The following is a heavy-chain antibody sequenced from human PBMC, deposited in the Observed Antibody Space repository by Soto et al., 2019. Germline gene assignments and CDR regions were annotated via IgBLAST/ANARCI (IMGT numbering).Heavy chain of an antibody. V-gene: IGHV1-18*04. CDR1: GDTFTSYG. CDR2: IRAYNGNK. J-gene: IGHJ3*02. Sequence: QVQLVQAGAEVKKPGASVKVSCKASGDTFTSYGISWVRQAPGQGLEWMGWIRAYNGNKNYAQKLQGRVTMPTDTPTSTADMKLRSLRSDDTAVYYWAEAPVPGAFDIWGQGTMVTFSS. CDR3: AEAPVPGAFDI. D-gene: IGHD6-6*01.